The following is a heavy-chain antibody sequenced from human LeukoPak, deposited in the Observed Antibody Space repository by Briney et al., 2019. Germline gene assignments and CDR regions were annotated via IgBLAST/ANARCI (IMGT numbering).Heavy chain of an antibody. CDR1: GFTFSSYA. CDR2: ISGSGGST. J-gene: IGHJ4*02. Sequence: GGSLRLSCAASGFTFSSYAMSWVRPAPGKGLEGVSAISGSGGSTYYADSVKGRFTSSSDNSKNTLYLQMNSLRTQDPAVYYCAKDLVAAKYYFDYWGQGTLVTVSS. D-gene: IGHD2-15*01. CDR3: AKDLVAAKYYFDY. V-gene: IGHV3-23*01.